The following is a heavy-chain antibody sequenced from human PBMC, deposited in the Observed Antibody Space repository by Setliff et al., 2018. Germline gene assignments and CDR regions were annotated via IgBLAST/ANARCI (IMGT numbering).Heavy chain of an antibody. CDR1: GDSISSGSYY. J-gene: IGHJ5*02. CDR3: ARRPLYHYDFWSNWFDP. Sequence: PSETLSLTCTVSGDSISSGSYYWSWVRQPPGKGLEWIGEIYHSGSTNYNPSLKSRVTISVDTSKNQFSLKLTSVTAADTAVYYCARRPLYHYDFWSNWFDPWGQGTLVTVSS. V-gene: IGHV4-39*07. CDR2: IYHSGST. D-gene: IGHD3-3*01.